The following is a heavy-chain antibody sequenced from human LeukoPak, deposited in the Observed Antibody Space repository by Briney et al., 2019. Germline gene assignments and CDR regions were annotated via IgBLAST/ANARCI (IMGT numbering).Heavy chain of an antibody. D-gene: IGHD6-19*01. CDR2: ISSSSSTI. CDR1: GFTFSSYS. V-gene: IGHV3-48*04. CDR3: AREGFGSGWSTGINDAFDI. J-gene: IGHJ3*02. Sequence: PGGSLRLSCAASGFTFSSYSMNWVRQAPGKGLEWVSYISSSSSTIYYADSVKGRFTISRDNAKNSLYLQMNSLRAEDTAVYYCAREGFGSGWSTGINDAFDIWGQGTMVTVSS.